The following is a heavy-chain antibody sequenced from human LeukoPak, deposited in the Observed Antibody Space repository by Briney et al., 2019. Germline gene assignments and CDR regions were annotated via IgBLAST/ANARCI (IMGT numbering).Heavy chain of an antibody. J-gene: IGHJ4*02. D-gene: IGHD5-18*01. Sequence: PGGSLRLSCAASGSTFSSYSMNWVRQAPGKGLEWVSSISSSSDHIAYADSVKGRFTISRDNAKNALYLQVNSLRAEDTAVYYCARSGIQLWDEIDYWGQGTLVTVSS. CDR2: ISSSSDHI. CDR3: ARSGIQLWDEIDY. CDR1: GSTFSSYS. V-gene: IGHV3-21*04.